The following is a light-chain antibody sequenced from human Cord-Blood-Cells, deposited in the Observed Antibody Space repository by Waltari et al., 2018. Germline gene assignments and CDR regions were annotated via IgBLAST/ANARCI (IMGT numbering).Light chain of an antibody. J-gene: IGLJ1*01. CDR1: SPNIGNNY. V-gene: IGLV1-51*02. CDR2: ENN. CDR3: GTWDSSLSAYV. Sequence: QSVLTQPPSVSAAPGQKVTISCSGSSPNIGNNYVTWYQQLPGTAPKLLIYENNKRPSGIPYRFAGSKSGTAATLGITGLQTGDEADYYCGTWDSSLSAYVFGTGTKVTVL.